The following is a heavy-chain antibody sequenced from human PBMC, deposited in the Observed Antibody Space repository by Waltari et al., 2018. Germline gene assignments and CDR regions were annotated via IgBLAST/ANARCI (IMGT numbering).Heavy chain of an antibody. V-gene: IGHV1-69*13. CDR1: GYTFTSYY. J-gene: IGHJ4*02. CDR3: ASHPTDYYDSSGYPYYFDY. CDR2: IIPIFGTA. Sequence: QVQLVQSGAEVKKPGASVKVSCKASGYTFTSYYMHWVRQAPGQGLEWMGGIIPIFGTANYAHKFQGRVTITADESTSTAYMELSSLRSEDTAVYYCASHPTDYYDSSGYPYYFDYWGQGTLVTVSS. D-gene: IGHD3-22*01.